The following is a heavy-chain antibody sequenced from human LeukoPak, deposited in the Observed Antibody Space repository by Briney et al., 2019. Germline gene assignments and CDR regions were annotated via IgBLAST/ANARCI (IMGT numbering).Heavy chain of an antibody. CDR2: IKSKTDGGTT. D-gene: IGHD5-24*01. J-gene: IGHJ4*02. V-gene: IGHV3-15*01. CDR3: TTFLVDGYLVKNFDC. CDR1: GFTFSNAW. Sequence: GGSLRLSCAASGFTFSNAWMSWVRQAPGKGLEWVGRIKSKTDGGTTDYAAPVKGRFTISRDDSKNTLYLQMNSLKTEDTAVYYCTTFLVDGYLVKNFDCWGQGTLVTVSS.